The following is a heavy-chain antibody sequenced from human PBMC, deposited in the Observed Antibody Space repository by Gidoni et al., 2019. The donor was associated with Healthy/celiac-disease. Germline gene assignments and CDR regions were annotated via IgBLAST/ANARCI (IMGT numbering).Heavy chain of an antibody. CDR1: GFTFSSYS. J-gene: IGHJ4*02. CDR2: ISSSSSYI. Sequence: EVQLVESGGGLVKPGGSLRLSCAASGFTFSSYSMNWVRQAPGKGLEWVSSISSSSSYIYYADSVKGRFTISRDNAKNSLYLQMNSLRAEDTAVYYCARDSADCSGGSCYDYWGQGTLVTVSS. CDR3: ARDSADCSGGSCYDY. V-gene: IGHV3-21*01. D-gene: IGHD2-15*01.